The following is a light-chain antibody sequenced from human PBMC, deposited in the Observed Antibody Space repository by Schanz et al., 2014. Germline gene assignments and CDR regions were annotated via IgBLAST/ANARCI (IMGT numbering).Light chain of an antibody. CDR3: QQYNTYPWT. Sequence: ETVMTQSPGTLSVSPGERATLSCRASQSVSSNLAWYQQKPGQAPRLLIYGASTRATGIPDRFSGSGSGTDFTLTISSLQSEDFATYSCQQYNTYPWTFGQGTKVEIK. J-gene: IGKJ1*01. CDR2: GAS. V-gene: IGKV3D-15*01. CDR1: QSVSSN.